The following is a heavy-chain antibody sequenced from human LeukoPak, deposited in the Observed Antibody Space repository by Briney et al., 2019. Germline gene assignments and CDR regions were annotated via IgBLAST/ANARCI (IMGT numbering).Heavy chain of an antibody. CDR1: GFTFDDYA. J-gene: IGHJ3*02. Sequence: PGRSLRLSCAASGFTFDDYAMHWVRQAPGKGLEWVSGISWNSGSIGYADSVKGRFTISRDNAKNSLYLQMNSLRAEDTALYYCAKAGSLSDDIYCSGGACYPGDPFDIWGQGTMVTVSS. V-gene: IGHV3-9*01. D-gene: IGHD2-15*01. CDR2: ISWNSGSI. CDR3: AKAGSLSDDIYCSGGACYPGDPFDI.